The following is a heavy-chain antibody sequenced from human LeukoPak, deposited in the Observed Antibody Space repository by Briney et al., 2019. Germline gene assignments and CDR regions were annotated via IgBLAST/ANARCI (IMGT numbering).Heavy chain of an antibody. Sequence: ASVKVSCKASGYTFTSYGISWVRQAPGQGLEWMGGIIPIFGTANYAQKFQGRVTITADESTSTAYMELSSLRSEDTAVYYCASTRDYGDYALNFDYWGQGTLVTVSS. J-gene: IGHJ4*02. V-gene: IGHV1-69*13. D-gene: IGHD4-17*01. CDR2: IIPIFGTA. CDR3: ASTRDYGDYALNFDY. CDR1: GYTFTSYG.